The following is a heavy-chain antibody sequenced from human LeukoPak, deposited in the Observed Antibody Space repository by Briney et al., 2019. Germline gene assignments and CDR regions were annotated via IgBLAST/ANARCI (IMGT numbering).Heavy chain of an antibody. CDR1: GFTFSSYA. V-gene: IGHV3-23*01. Sequence: PGGSLRLSCASSGFTFSSYAMSWVRQAPGKGLEWVSAISGSGGSTYYADSVKGRFTISRDNSKNTLYLQMNSLRAEDTAVYYCAKQIKHPNWVDPWGQGTLVTVSS. CDR2: ISGSGGST. CDR3: AKQIKHPNWVDP. J-gene: IGHJ5*02.